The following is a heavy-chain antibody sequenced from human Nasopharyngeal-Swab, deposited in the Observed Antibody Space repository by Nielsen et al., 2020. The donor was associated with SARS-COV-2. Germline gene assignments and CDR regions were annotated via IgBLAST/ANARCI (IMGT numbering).Heavy chain of an antibody. J-gene: IGHJ6*03. CDR1: GGTFSSYA. V-gene: IGHV1-69*13. D-gene: IGHD1-26*01. CDR2: IIPIFGTA. Sequence: SVKVSCKASGGTFSSYAISWVRQAPGQGPEWMGGIIPIFGTANYAQKFQGSVTITADESTSTAYMELSSLRSEDTAVYYCAVGATGYYYMDVWGKGTTVTVSS. CDR3: AVGATGYYYMDV.